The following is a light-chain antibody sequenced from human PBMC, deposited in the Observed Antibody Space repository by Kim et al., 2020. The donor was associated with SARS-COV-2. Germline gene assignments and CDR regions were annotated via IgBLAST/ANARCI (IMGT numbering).Light chain of an antibody. Sequence: ASVGDSVTITCLASQRISCSRLAWYQQKPGQAPRLLIYKASNLESGVPSRFSGGGSGTEFTLTISSLQPDDFATYYCQQYSSYSTFGQGTKVDIK. J-gene: IGKJ1*01. CDR1: QRISCSR. CDR3: QQYSSYST. CDR2: KAS. V-gene: IGKV1-5*03.